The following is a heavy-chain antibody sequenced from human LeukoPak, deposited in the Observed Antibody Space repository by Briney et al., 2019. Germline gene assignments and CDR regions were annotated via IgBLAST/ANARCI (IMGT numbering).Heavy chain of an antibody. CDR1: GFFFPKYA. J-gene: IGHJ6*02. CDR3: VKDYGSGSRPSYGMDV. V-gene: IGHV3-23*01. CDR2: ISGSGGDR. Sequence: PGGSLRLSCAGSGFFFPKYAMSWIRQAPGKGLEYVSGISGSGGDRYYAESVKGRFTISRDNSKDTLFLQLNSLRVEDTALYYCVKDYGSGSRPSYGMDVWGQGTTVAVSS. D-gene: IGHD3-10*01.